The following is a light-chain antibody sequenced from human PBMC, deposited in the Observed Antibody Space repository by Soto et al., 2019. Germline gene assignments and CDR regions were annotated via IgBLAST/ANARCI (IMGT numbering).Light chain of an antibody. V-gene: IGKV3D-20*01. CDR1: QSVSRSY. CDR2: DAS. J-gene: IGKJ2*01. Sequence: EIVLTQSPATLPLSPRERATLSCGASQSVSRSYLAWYRQKPGLAPRLLIYDASSRATGIPDRFSGSGSGTDFTRTISRLEPEHFAVYYCQQYGSPPYTFGQGTKLEIK. CDR3: QQYGSPPYT.